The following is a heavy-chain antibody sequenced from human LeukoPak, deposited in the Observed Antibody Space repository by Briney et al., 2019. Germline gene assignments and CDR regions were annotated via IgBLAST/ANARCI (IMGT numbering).Heavy chain of an antibody. CDR1: GYSFTSYW. J-gene: IGHJ6*03. Sequence: GESLKISCKGSGYSFTSYWIGWVRRMPGKGLEWMGIIYPGDSDTRYSPSFQGQVTISADKSISTAYLQWSSLKASDTAMYYCARGTMVRGVTNYMDVWGKGTTVTVSS. CDR2: IYPGDSDT. CDR3: ARGTMVRGVTNYMDV. V-gene: IGHV5-51*01. D-gene: IGHD3-10*01.